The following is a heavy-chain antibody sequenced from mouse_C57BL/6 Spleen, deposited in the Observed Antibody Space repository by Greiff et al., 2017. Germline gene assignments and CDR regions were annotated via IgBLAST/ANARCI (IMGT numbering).Heavy chain of an antibody. Sequence: EVQLQESGAELVRPGASVKLSCTASGFNIKDDYMHWVKQRPEQGLEWIGGIDPENGDTEYASKFQGKATITADTSSNTAYLQLSSLTSEDTAVYYCTTSGAYYSNYGFAYWGQGTLVTVSA. J-gene: IGHJ3*01. CDR3: TTSGAYYSNYGFAY. D-gene: IGHD2-5*01. V-gene: IGHV14-4*01. CDR2: IDPENGDT. CDR1: GFNIKDDY.